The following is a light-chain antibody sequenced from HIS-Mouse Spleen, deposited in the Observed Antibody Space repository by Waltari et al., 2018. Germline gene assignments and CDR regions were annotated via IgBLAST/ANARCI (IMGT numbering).Light chain of an antibody. Sequence: QSALTQPASVSGSPGQSITISCTGTSSDVGGYNYVSWYQQHPGKAPKLMIYEVSNRPSGVSSRFSGSKSGNTASLTISGLQAEDEADYYCSSYTSSSTVVFG. CDR1: SSDVGGYNY. V-gene: IGLV2-14*01. CDR2: EVS. CDR3: SSYTSSSTVV. J-gene: IGLJ2*01.